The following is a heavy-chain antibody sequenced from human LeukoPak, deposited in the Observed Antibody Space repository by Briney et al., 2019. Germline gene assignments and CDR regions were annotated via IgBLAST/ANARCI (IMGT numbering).Heavy chain of an antibody. J-gene: IGHJ4*02. CDR3: ARDYGDYVWGYYFDY. CDR1: GGSISSSSYY. V-gene: IGHV4-39*07. CDR2: IYYSGST. D-gene: IGHD4-17*01. Sequence: SETLSLTCTVSGGSISSSSYYWGWIRQPPGKGLEWIGSIYYSGSTYYNPSLKSRVTISVDPSKNQFSLKLSSVTAADTAVYYCARDYGDYVWGYYFDYWGQGTLVTVSS.